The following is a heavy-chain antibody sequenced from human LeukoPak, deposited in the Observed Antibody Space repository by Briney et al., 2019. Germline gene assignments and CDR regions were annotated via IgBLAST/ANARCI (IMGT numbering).Heavy chain of an antibody. Sequence: GGPLRLSCAGSGFSFGTYVMNWVRQAPGKGLEWIAHVSDGSRAIYYADSVKGRFTISRDNAKNSLYLQMNSLRDDDTAVYYCARGRYYDSGTYRSFDYWGQGTLVTVSS. D-gene: IGHD3-10*01. V-gene: IGHV3-48*02. CDR1: GFSFGTYV. CDR3: ARGRYYDSGTYRSFDY. J-gene: IGHJ4*02. CDR2: VSDGSRAI.